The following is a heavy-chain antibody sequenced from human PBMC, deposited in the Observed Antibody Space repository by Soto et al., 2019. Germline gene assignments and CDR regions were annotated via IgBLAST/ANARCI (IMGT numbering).Heavy chain of an antibody. D-gene: IGHD2-8*01. CDR1: GSSISTYY. CDR3: ARATNYKAYDY. Sequence: QVQLQESGPGLVKPSETLSLTCFVSGSSISTYYWNWIRQTPGKGLEWIGYIYHSGSTNFNPSLKSRVTISIDTSKNQFSLQLSSVTTADTAMYFCARATNYKAYDYWGQGTPVTVSS. CDR2: IYHSGST. V-gene: IGHV4-59*01. J-gene: IGHJ4*02.